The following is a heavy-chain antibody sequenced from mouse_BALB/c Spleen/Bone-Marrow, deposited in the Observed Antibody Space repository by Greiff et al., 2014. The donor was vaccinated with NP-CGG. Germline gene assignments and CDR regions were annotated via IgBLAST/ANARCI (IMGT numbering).Heavy chain of an antibody. CDR1: GYSFTAYY. J-gene: IGHJ3*01. CDR2: INPYNGAT. D-gene: IGHD2-1*01. Sequence: EVQVVESGPELVKPGASVKISCKASGYSFTAYYIHWVKQSHVKSLEWIGRINPYNGATSYNQNFKDKASLTVDKSSSTAYMELHSLTSEDSAVYYCARKGNYGWFAYWGQGTLVTVSA. V-gene: IGHV1-31*01. CDR3: ARKGNYGWFAY.